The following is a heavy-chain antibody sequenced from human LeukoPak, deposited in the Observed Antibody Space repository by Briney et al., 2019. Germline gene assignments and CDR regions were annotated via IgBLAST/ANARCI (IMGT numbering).Heavy chain of an antibody. D-gene: IGHD7-27*01. CDR1: GGSISSYY. CDR2: IYYSGST. J-gene: IGHJ5*02. V-gene: IGHV4-59*01. CDR3: AREFPELGGPVGWFDP. Sequence: PSETLSLTCTVSGGSISSYYWSWIRQPPGKGLEWIGYIYYSGSTNYNPSLKSRVTISVDTSKNQFSLKLSSVTAADTAVYYCAREFPELGGPVGWFDPWGQGTLVTVSS.